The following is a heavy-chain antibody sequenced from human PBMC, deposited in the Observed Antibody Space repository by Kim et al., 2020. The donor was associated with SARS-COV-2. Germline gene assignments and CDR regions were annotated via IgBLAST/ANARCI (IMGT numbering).Heavy chain of an antibody. J-gene: IGHJ4*02. D-gene: IGHD4-17*01. Sequence: SVKVSCKASGGPFSSYAISWVRQAPGQGLEWMGGIIPIFGTANYAQKFQGRVTITADESTSTAYMELSSLRSEDTAVYYCARGGSSGMTTVTHMGYWGKGTLVTVSS. CDR2: IIPIFGTA. CDR3: ARGGSSGMTTVTHMGY. V-gene: IGHV1-69*13. CDR1: GGPFSSYA.